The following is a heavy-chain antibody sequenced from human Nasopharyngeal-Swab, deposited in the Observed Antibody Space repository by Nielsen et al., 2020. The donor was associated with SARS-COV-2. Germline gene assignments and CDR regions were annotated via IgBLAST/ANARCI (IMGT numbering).Heavy chain of an antibody. V-gene: IGHV3-49*03. CDR3: PVMGMQLPPYYFNY. CDR1: GFTFGDYG. Sequence: GASLKISCTISGFTFGDYGMSWFRQAPGKGLEWVGFIRSKAYGVTTEYAASVKGRFTISRDDSKSIAFLQMNSLKTEDTAVYYCPVMGMQLPPYYFNYWGQGTLVTVSS. D-gene: IGHD5-18*01. J-gene: IGHJ4*02. CDR2: IRSKAYGVTT.